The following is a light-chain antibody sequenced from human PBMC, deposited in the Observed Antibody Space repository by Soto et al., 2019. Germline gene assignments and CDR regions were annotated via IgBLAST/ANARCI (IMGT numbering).Light chain of an antibody. CDR3: LQDYYYPLA. V-gene: IGKV1-6*01. J-gene: IGKJ1*01. CDR2: AAS. CDR1: QSISSW. Sequence: IKMNQSPSTLSASVKDRVTITCRASQSISSWLAWYQQKPGKAPKLLIYAASSLQSGVPSRFSGSGSGTDFTLTISCLQPEDFATYYCLQDYYYPLAFGQGTKVDVK.